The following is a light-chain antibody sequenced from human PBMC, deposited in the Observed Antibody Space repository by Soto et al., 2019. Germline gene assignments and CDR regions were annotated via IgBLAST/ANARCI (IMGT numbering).Light chain of an antibody. CDR2: MGS. J-gene: IGKJ5*01. Sequence: EIVMTQSPLSLPVTPGESASISCRSSQSLLYSNGYIDLDWYLQKPGQSPQLLIYMGSNRASGVPERFSGSGSGTHFTLKISRVEAEDVGIYYCMQGLQDLTFGQGTRLEIQ. CDR1: QSLLYSNGYID. CDR3: MQGLQDLT. V-gene: IGKV2-28*01.